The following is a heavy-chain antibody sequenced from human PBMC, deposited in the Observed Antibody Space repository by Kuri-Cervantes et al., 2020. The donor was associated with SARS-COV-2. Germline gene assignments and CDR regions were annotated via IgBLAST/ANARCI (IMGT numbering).Heavy chain of an antibody. CDR3: ARDFRFGELTPIDAFDI. V-gene: IGHV3-33*01. CDR2: IWYDGSNK. J-gene: IGHJ3*02. D-gene: IGHD3-10*01. Sequence: GGSLRLSCAASGFTFSSYGMHWVRQAPGKGLEWVAVIWYDGSNKYYADSVKGRFTISRDNSKNTLYLQMNSLRAEDTAVYYCARDFRFGELTPIDAFDIWGQGTRVTVSS. CDR1: GFTFSSYG.